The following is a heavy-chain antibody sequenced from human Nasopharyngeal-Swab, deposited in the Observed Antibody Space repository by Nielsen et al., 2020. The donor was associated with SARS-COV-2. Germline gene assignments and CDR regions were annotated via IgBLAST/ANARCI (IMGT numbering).Heavy chain of an antibody. CDR1: GGSISSYY. Sequence: SETLSLTCTVSGGSISSYYWSWIRQPPGKGLEWIGYIYYSGSTNYNPSLKSRVTISVDTSKNQFSLKLSSLTAADTAVYYCARHAPPVYYYYMDVWGKGTTVTVSS. V-gene: IGHV4-59*08. CDR3: ARHAPPVYYYYMDV. CDR2: IYYSGST. J-gene: IGHJ6*03.